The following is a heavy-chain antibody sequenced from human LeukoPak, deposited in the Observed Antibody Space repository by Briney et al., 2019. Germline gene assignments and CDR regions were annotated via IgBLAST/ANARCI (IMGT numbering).Heavy chain of an antibody. CDR3: ARDGTTTAYYYYYGMDV. V-gene: IGHV3-48*02. Sequence: GGSLRLSCAASGFTFSSYWMNWVRQAPGKGLEWVSNISSRSSTMYYADSVKGRFTISRDNAKNSLYLQMNSLRDEDTAVYYCARDGTTTAYYYYYGMDVWGQGTTVTVSS. D-gene: IGHD1-1*01. J-gene: IGHJ6*02. CDR1: GFTFSSYW. CDR2: ISSRSSTM.